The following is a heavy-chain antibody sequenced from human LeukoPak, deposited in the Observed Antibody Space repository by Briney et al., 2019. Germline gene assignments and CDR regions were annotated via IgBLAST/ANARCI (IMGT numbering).Heavy chain of an antibody. Sequence: GGSLRLSCAASGFTFSSYAMSWVRQAPGKGLEWVSAISGSGGSTYYADSVKGRFTISRDNSKNTLYRQMNSLRAEDTAVYYCAKDAVVFITVFGVVTEAFDYWGQGTLVSVSS. CDR2: ISGSGGST. D-gene: IGHD3-3*01. J-gene: IGHJ4*02. CDR3: AKDAVVFITVFGVVTEAFDY. V-gene: IGHV3-23*01. CDR1: GFTFSSYA.